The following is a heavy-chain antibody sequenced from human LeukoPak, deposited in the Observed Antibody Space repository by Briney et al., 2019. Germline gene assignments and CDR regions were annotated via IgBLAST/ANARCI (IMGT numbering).Heavy chain of an antibody. CDR2: IYPGDSDT. CDR3: ARRGYCSGGDCFSNTFDI. CDR1: GYSFTYYW. J-gene: IGHJ3*02. D-gene: IGHD2-15*01. V-gene: IGHV5-51*01. Sequence: GESLKISCKASGYSFTYYWIAMVRPMPGKVLEWMGIIYPGDSDTRYTPSFQGQVTISADKSITTAYLQWSSLKASDTAMYYCARRGYCSGGDCFSNTFDIWGQGTMVTVSS.